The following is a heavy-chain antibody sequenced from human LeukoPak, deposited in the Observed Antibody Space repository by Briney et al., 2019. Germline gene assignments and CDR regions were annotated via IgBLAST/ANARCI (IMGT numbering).Heavy chain of an antibody. CDR1: GFTFSSYW. D-gene: IGHD2-15*01. J-gene: IGHJ3*02. CDR2: INTDGSST. V-gene: IGHV3-74*01. Sequence: SGGSLRLSCAASGFTFSSYWMNWVRQAPGKGLVWVSRINTDGSSTYYADSVKGRFTISRDNAKNALYLQMNSLRAEDTAVYYCARDCSSSAFDIWGQGTMVTVSS. CDR3: ARDCSSSAFDI.